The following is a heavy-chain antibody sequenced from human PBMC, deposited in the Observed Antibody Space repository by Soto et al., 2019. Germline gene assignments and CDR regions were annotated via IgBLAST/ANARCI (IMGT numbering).Heavy chain of an antibody. CDR3: ARDTERLYCSSTSCYDAFDI. V-gene: IGHV1-2*04. CDR2: INPNSGGT. J-gene: IGHJ3*02. Sequence: ASVKVSCKASGYTFTGYYMHWVRQAPGQGLEWMGWINPNSGGTNYAQKFQGWVTMTRDTSISTAYMELSRLRSDDTAVYYCARDTERLYCSSTSCYDAFDIWGQGTMVTVSS. D-gene: IGHD2-2*01. CDR1: GYTFTGYY.